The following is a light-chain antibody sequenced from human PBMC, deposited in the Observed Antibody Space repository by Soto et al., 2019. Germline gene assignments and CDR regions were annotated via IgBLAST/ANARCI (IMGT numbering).Light chain of an antibody. J-gene: IGKJ3*01. Sequence: DSQMTQSPSFLSAAVGDRVTITCRSSRDTSNYLACYQQKPCQVPKVLIYSASTLQSGVPSRFSGSGSGTDFTLTISSLQPEDVATYYCQKYNSASATFGPGTKVEIK. CDR3: QKYNSASAT. CDR1: RDTSNY. CDR2: SAS. V-gene: IGKV1-27*01.